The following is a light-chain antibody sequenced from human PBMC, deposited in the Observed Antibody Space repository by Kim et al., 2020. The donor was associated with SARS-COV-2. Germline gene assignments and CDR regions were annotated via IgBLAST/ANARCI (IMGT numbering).Light chain of an antibody. V-gene: IGKV1-17*01. CDR3: LQHNTYPIT. Sequence: ASVGDRGTSTCRSSQDIRNDLGWYQQNPGGAPKRLIYGASSLQSGVPSRFSGSGSGTEFTLTISSLQPEDFATYFCLQHNTYPITFGQGTRLEIK. CDR1: QDIRND. CDR2: GAS. J-gene: IGKJ5*01.